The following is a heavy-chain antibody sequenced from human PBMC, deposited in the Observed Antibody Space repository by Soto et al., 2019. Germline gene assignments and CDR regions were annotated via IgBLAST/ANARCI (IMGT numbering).Heavy chain of an antibody. CDR1: GLTFSSYA. D-gene: IGHD4-17*01. CDR3: AKDQPLSYSYYGDYVRGGGY. CDR2: ISGSGGST. Sequence: EVQLLESGGGLVQPGGSLRLSCAASGLTFSSYAMSWVRQAPGKGLEWVSAISGSGGSTYYADSVKGRFTISRDNSKNPLYLQMNSLGAEDTAVYYCAKDQPLSYSYYGDYVRGGGYWGQGTLVTVSS. J-gene: IGHJ4*02. V-gene: IGHV3-23*01.